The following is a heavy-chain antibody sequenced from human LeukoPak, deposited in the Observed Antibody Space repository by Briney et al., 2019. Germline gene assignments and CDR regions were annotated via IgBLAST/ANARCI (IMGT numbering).Heavy chain of an antibody. CDR3: SGYSYGYSMDY. CDR2: ISTSDGTT. V-gene: IGHV3-23*01. CDR1: AFTFSSYA. Sequence: PGGSLRLSCAASAFTFSSYAMSWVRQAPGKGLEWVSSISTSDGTTYYADSVKGRFTISRDNSKNTLYLQMNSLRAEDTAVYYCSGYSYGYSMDYWGQGTLVTVSS. J-gene: IGHJ4*02. D-gene: IGHD5-18*01.